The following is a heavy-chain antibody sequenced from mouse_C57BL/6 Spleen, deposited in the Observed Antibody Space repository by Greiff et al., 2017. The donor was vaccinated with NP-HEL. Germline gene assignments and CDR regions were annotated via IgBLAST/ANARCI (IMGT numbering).Heavy chain of an antibody. V-gene: IGHV1-54*01. CDR1: GYAFTNYL. CDR2: INPGSGGT. D-gene: IGHD2-4*01. J-gene: IGHJ4*01. CDR3: ARKEPYEYDDYAMDY. Sequence: VQLQQSGAELVRPGTSVKVSCKASGYAFTNYLIEWVKQRPGQGLEWIGVINPGSGGTNYNEKFKGKATLTADKSSSTAYMQLSSLTSEDSAVYFGARKEPYEYDDYAMDYWGQGTSVTVSS.